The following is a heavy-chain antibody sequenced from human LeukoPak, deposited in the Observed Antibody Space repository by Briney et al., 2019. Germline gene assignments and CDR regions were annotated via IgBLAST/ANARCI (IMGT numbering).Heavy chain of an antibody. J-gene: IGHJ4*02. CDR3: AKGTSTIGSGWYRIDY. CDR1: GFTFSNYG. CDR2: ISYDGSNK. Sequence: GGSLRLSCAASGFTFSNYGMHWVRQAPGKGLEWVAVISYDGSNKYYADSVKGRFTISRDNSKNTLYLQMNSLRAEDTAVYYCAKGTSTIGSGWYRIDYWGQGTLVTVSS. V-gene: IGHV3-30*18. D-gene: IGHD6-19*01.